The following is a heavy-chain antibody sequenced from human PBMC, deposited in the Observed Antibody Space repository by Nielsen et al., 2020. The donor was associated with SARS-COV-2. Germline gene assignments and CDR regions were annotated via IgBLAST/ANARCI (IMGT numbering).Heavy chain of an antibody. CDR3: ARDYQIHGGNRRPLY. D-gene: IGHD4-23*01. CDR2: INPSGGST. Sequence: GESLKVSCKASGYTFTSYYMHWVRQAPGQGLEWMGIINPSGGSTSYAQKFQGRVTMTRDTSTSTVYMELSSLRSEDTAVYYCARDYQIHGGNRRPLYWGQGTLVTVSS. V-gene: IGHV1-46*01. CDR1: GYTFTSYY. J-gene: IGHJ4*02.